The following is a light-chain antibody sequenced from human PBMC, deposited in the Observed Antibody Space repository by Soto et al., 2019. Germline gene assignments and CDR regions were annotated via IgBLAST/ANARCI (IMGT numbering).Light chain of an antibody. J-gene: IGKJ4*01. Sequence: PGERATLSCRAGQSVSDYLAWYQQKPGQPPRLLFFDASNRVTGVPDRFSGSGSGTNLTLTISRLQPEDFAVYYCQHYGTSLTFGGGTK. V-gene: IGKV3-20*01. CDR2: DAS. CDR3: QHYGTSLT. CDR1: QSVSDY.